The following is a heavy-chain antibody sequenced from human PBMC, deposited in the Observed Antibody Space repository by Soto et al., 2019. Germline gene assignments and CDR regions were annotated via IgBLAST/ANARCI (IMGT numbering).Heavy chain of an antibody. CDR1: GFTVSSNY. D-gene: IGHD6-25*01. V-gene: IGHV3-66*02. Sequence: GGSLRLSCAASGFTVSSNYMSWVRQAPGKGLEWVSVIYSGGSTYYADSVKGRFTISRDNSKNTLYLQMNSLSAEDTSVYYCAREETKAAAFDIWGQGTMVTVSS. J-gene: IGHJ3*02. CDR2: IYSGGST. CDR3: AREETKAAAFDI.